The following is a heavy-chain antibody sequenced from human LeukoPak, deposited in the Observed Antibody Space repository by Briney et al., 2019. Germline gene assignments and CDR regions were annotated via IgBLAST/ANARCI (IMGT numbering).Heavy chain of an antibody. D-gene: IGHD2-21*02. CDR3: AVYCGGDCYSGVNNRFDP. CDR1: GGSISSSNW. Sequence: PSETLSLTCAVSGGSISSSNWWSWVRQPPGKGLEWIGEIYHSGSINYNPSLKSRVTISVDKSKNQFSLKPSSVTAADTAVYYCAVYCGGDCYSGVNNRFDPWGQGTLVTVSS. J-gene: IGHJ5*02. CDR2: IYHSGSI. V-gene: IGHV4-4*02.